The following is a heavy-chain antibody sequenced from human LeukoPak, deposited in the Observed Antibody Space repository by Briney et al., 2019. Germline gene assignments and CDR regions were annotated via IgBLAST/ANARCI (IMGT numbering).Heavy chain of an antibody. V-gene: IGHV4-31*03. CDR1: GGSISSGGYY. CDR2: IYYSGST. CDR3: ARDRIAAAGADAFDI. J-gene: IGHJ3*02. Sequence: PPQTLSLTCTVSGGSISSGGYYWSWIRQHPGKGLEWIGYIYYSGSTYYNPSLKSRVTISVDTSKNQFSLKLSSVTAADTAVYYCARDRIAAAGADAFDIWGQGTMVTVSS. D-gene: IGHD6-13*01.